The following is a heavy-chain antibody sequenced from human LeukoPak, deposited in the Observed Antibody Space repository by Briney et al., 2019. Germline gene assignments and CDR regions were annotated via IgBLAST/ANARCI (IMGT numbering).Heavy chain of an antibody. V-gene: IGHV3-74*01. Sequence: GGSLGLSCEVSGFTFSSYWMHWVRQAPGKGLVWVSRISSDGSSTSYADSVKGRFTISRDNAKNTLFLQMNSLRSEDTAVYYCATSRTFDYWGQGTLVTVSS. CDR2: ISSDGSST. CDR3: ATSRTFDY. CDR1: GFTFSSYW. J-gene: IGHJ4*02.